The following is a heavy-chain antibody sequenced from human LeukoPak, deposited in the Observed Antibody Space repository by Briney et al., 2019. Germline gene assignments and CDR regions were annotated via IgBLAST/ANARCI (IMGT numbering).Heavy chain of an antibody. Sequence: KPSETLSLTCTVFGGSISSSDYYWGWIRQPPEKGLEWIGSIYYSGTTYYNPSLKSRVTISVDTSKSQFSLKLSSVTAADTAVYYCARLKEFQKIFDYWGQGTLVTVSS. CDR1: GGSISSSDYY. CDR3: ARLKEFQKIFDY. J-gene: IGHJ4*02. D-gene: IGHD2-21*01. V-gene: IGHV4-39*01. CDR2: IYYSGTT.